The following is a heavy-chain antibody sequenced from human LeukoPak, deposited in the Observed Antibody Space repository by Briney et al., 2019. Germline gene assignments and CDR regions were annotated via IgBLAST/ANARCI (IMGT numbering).Heavy chain of an antibody. CDR2: IYYSGST. V-gene: IGHV4-59*01. J-gene: IGHJ5*02. D-gene: IGHD2-15*01. CDR1: GGSISNYY. CDR3: ARGGNCSGGSCYSDRGWFDP. Sequence: PSETLSLTCIVSGGSISNYYWSWIRQPPGKGLEYIGYIYYSGSTSYNPSLKSRVTIPVDMSKNQFSLKLSSVTAADTAVYYCARGGNCSGGSCYSDRGWFDPWGQGTLVTVSS.